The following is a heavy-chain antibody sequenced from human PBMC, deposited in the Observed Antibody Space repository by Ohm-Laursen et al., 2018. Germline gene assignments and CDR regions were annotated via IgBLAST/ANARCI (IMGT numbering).Heavy chain of an antibody. CDR3: AKDIEIFGVVLYYYYGMDV. Sequence: SLRLSCSASGFTFDDYAMHWDRHAPRKGLVWVSGISWNSVSIGYADSVKGRFTISRDTVKNSLYLQMNSLRAEDAALYYCAKDIEIFGVVLYYYYGMDVWGQGTTVTVSS. CDR2: ISWNSVSI. V-gene: IGHV3-9*01. CDR1: GFTFDDYA. J-gene: IGHJ6*02. D-gene: IGHD3-3*01.